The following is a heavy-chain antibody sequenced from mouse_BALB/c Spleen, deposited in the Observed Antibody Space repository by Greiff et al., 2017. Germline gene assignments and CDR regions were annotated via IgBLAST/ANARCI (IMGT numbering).Heavy chain of an antibody. D-gene: IGHD4-1*01. CDR3: ARSETGPWFAY. J-gene: IGHJ3*01. CDR2: IYPGDGST. Sequence: VQLQQSGPELVKPGASVKMSCKASGYTFTSYYIHWVKQRPGQGLEWIGWIYPGDGSTKYNEKFKGKATLTADKSSSTAYMQLSSLTSENSAVYFCARSETGPWFAYWGQGTLVTVSA. CDR1: GYTFTSYY. V-gene: IGHV1S56*01.